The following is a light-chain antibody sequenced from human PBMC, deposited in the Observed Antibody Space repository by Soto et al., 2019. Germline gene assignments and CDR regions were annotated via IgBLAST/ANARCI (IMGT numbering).Light chain of an antibody. CDR1: QDISSL. Sequence: DLHMTQSPSSVSASVGDRVTITCRASQDISSLLAWYQQKPGKAPKLLISAASSLQSGVPSRFSGSGSGTDFTLAISSLQPEDFATYYCQQANSFPYTFGQGTKLEIK. CDR2: AAS. CDR3: QQANSFPYT. J-gene: IGKJ2*01. V-gene: IGKV1-12*01.